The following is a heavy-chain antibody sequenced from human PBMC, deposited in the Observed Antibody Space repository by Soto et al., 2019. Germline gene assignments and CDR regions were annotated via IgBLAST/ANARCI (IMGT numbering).Heavy chain of an antibody. D-gene: IGHD4-4*01. J-gene: IGHJ5*02. V-gene: IGHV4-59*01. Sequence: SETLSLTCTVSGGSISSYYWSWIRQPPGKGLEWIGYIYYSGSTNYNPSLKSRVTISVDTSKNQFSLKLSSVTAADTAVYYCARWRQVTPENNWFDPWGQGTLVTVS. CDR3: ARWRQVTPENNWFDP. CDR2: IYYSGST. CDR1: GGSISSYY.